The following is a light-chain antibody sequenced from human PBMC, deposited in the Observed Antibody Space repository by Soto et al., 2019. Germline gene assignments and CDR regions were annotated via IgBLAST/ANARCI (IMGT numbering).Light chain of an antibody. J-gene: IGKJ3*01. CDR3: QKYNSPGFT. CDR2: AAS. CDR1: QGISNY. Sequence: DIQMTQSPSSLSASVGDRVTSTCRASQGISNYLAWYQQKPGKVPKLLIYAASTLQSGVPSRFSGSGSGTDFTLTISSLQPEDVATYYCQKYNSPGFTFGPGTKVDIK. V-gene: IGKV1-27*01.